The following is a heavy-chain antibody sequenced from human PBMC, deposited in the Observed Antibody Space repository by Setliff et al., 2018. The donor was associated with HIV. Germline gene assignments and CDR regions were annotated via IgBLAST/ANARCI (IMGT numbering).Heavy chain of an antibody. CDR3: ARHGGHSFDS. J-gene: IGHJ4*02. CDR2: IHHSGST. V-gene: IGHV4-34*01. D-gene: IGHD2-15*01. CDR1: GGSFNGDY. Sequence: SETLSLTCGVYGGSFNGDYWSWIRQPPGKGLEWIGEIHHSGSTKYNPSLQSRVTILVDTSNKQLSLNLGSVTAADTAVYFCARHGGHSFDSWGQGTLVTVSS.